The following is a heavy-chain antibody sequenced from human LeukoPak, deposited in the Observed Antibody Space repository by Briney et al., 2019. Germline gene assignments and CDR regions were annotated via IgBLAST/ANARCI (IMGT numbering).Heavy chain of an antibody. Sequence: GGSLRLPCAASGFTFSGYWMYWVRQAPGKGLVWVSLINSDGSSTSYADSVKGRFTISRDNAKNTLYLQMNSLRAEDTAVYYCARDYHYKVDVWGQGTTVTVSS. CDR1: GFTFSGYW. CDR2: INSDGSST. D-gene: IGHD1-14*01. CDR3: ARDYHYKVDV. V-gene: IGHV3-74*01. J-gene: IGHJ6*02.